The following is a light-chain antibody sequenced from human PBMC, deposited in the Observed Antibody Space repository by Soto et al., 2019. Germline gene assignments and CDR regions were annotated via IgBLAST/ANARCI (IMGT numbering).Light chain of an antibody. CDR1: QSIKNN. J-gene: IGKJ1*01. Sequence: EVVMTQSPVTLSLSQGESATLSCRATQSIKNNLAWYQQKPGQAPRLLIYGASTRATGVSARFSGSGSGTEFTLTISSLQSEDFAVYYCHQYDDWPPWTFGQGTKVDIK. CDR3: HQYDDWPPWT. CDR2: GAS. V-gene: IGKV3-15*01.